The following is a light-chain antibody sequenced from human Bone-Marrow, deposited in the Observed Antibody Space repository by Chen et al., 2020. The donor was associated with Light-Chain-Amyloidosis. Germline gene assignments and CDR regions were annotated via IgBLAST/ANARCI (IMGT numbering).Light chain of an antibody. Sequence: SYDLTQPPPVSVSPGQTARITCSGDDLPTKYAYCYQQKPGQAPVLVIHRDTERPSGIAERFSGSSSGTTATLTISGVQAEDEADYHCQSADSSGTYEVIFGGGTKLTAL. CDR2: RDT. CDR3: QSADSSGTYEVI. V-gene: IGLV3-25*03. CDR1: DLPTKY. J-gene: IGLJ2*01.